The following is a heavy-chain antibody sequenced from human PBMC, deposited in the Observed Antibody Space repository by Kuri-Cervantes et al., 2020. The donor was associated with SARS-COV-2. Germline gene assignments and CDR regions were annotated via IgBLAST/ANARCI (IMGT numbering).Heavy chain of an antibody. V-gene: IGHV4-34*01. J-gene: IGHJ4*02. CDR2: INHSGSA. Sequence: SQTLSLTCAVYGGSFSGYYWSWIRQPPGKGLEWIGEINHSGSANYNPSLKSRVTISVDTSKNQFSLKLNSVTAADTAVYYCARVGDRTSTKFDYWGQGTLVTVSS. CDR1: GGSFSGYY. D-gene: IGHD4-17*01. CDR3: ARVGDRTSTKFDY.